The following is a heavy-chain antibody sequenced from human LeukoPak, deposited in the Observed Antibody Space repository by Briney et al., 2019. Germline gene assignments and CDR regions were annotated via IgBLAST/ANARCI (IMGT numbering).Heavy chain of an antibody. D-gene: IGHD2-15*01. J-gene: IGHJ4*02. CDR3: ARPGGGYCSGGSCYPTY. Sequence: ASAKVSCKASGYTFTTYAMNWVRQAPGQGLEWMGWINTETGNPTYAQGFTGRFVFSLDTSVSTAYLQISNLKTEDTAVYYCARPGGGYCSGGSCYPTYWGQGTLVTVSS. CDR2: INTETGNP. CDR1: GYTFTTYA. V-gene: IGHV7-4-1*02.